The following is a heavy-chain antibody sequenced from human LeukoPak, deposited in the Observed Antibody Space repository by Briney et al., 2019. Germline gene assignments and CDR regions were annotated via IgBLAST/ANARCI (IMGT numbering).Heavy chain of an antibody. D-gene: IGHD1-1*01. CDR3: ARDPRIKATGDDNWFDP. J-gene: IGHJ5*02. Sequence: ASVKVSCKASGYTFTDYYMHWVRQAPGQGLEWMGWINPNSGGTNYAQKFQGRVTMTRDTSISTAYMELSRLRSDDTAVYYCARDPRIKATGDDNWFDPWGQGTLVSVSS. CDR2: INPNSGGT. CDR1: GYTFTDYY. V-gene: IGHV1-2*02.